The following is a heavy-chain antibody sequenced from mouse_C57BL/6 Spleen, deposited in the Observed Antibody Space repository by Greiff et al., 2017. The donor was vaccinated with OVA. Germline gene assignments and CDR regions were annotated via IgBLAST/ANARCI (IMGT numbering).Heavy chain of an antibody. V-gene: IGHV1-22*01. CDR1: GYTFTDYN. CDR2: INPNNGGT. J-gene: IGHJ4*01. CDR3: ARWGNYEAMDY. Sequence: VQLKESGPELVKPGASVKMSCKASGYTFTDYNMHWVKQSHGKSLEWIGYINPNNGGTSYNQKFKGKATLTVNKSSSTAYMELRSLTSEDSAVYYCARWGNYEAMDYWGQGTSVTVSS. D-gene: IGHD2-1*01.